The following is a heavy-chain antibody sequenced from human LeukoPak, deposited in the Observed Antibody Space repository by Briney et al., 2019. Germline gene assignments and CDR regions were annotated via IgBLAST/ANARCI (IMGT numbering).Heavy chain of an antibody. Sequence: GASVKVSCKASGGTFSSYAISWVRQAPGQGLEWMGGIIPIFGTANYAQKFQGRVTITADESTSTAYMELSSLRSEDTAVYNCARDRDSSSWYDAFDIWGQGTMVTVSS. CDR3: ARDRDSSSWYDAFDI. CDR1: GGTFSSYA. V-gene: IGHV1-69*01. CDR2: IIPIFGTA. J-gene: IGHJ3*02. D-gene: IGHD6-13*01.